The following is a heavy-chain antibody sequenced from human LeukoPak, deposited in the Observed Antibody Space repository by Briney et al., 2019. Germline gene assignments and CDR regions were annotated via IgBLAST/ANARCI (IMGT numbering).Heavy chain of an antibody. J-gene: IGHJ4*02. CDR3: ARDKDYAFDY. CDR1: GFTFSSYT. D-gene: IGHD3-16*01. CDR2: IRTDSSTM. V-gene: IGHV3-48*02. Sequence: GGSLRLSCAASGFTFSSYTMNWVRQAPGKGLEWVSHIRTDSSTMFYSDSVKGRFTIYRNNARNSLYLQMSSLRDEDTAVYYCARDKDYAFDYWGQGTLATVSS.